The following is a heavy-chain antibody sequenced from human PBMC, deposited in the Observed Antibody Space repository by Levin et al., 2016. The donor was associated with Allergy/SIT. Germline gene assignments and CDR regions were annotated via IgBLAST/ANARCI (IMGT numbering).Heavy chain of an antibody. D-gene: IGHD3-22*01. CDR3: ARHGPENMGYDSSGSHYGMDV. V-gene: IGHV5-51*01. CDR2: IYPGDSDT. Sequence: VRQMPGKGPEWMGIIYPGDSDTRYSPSFQGQVTISADKSISTAYLQWSSLKASDTAMYYCARHGPENMGYDSSGSHYGMDVWGQGTTVTVSS. J-gene: IGHJ6*02.